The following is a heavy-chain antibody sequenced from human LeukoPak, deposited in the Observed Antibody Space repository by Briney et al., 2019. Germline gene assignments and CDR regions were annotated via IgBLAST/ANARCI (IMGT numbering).Heavy chain of an antibody. D-gene: IGHD3-10*01. CDR2: IYYSGST. J-gene: IGHJ4*02. Sequence: SETLSLTCTVSGGSMSNYYWSWIRQPPGKGLEWIGYIYYSGSTNYNPSLKSRVTISVDTSKNQFSLKLSSVTAADTAVYYCARARRGEVDYWGQGTLVTVSS. V-gene: IGHV4-59*01. CDR1: GGSMSNYY. CDR3: ARARRGEVDY.